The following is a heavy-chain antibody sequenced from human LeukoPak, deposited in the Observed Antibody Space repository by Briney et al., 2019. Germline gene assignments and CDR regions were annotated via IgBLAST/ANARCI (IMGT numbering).Heavy chain of an antibody. Sequence: SETLSLTCAVYGGSFSGYYWSWIRQPPGKGLEWIGEINHSGSTNYSPSLKSRVTISVDTSKNQFSLRLHSVTAADTAVYYCATGIGVFDYWGQGILVTVSS. D-gene: IGHD1-1*01. CDR3: ATGIGVFDY. CDR1: GGSFSGYY. J-gene: IGHJ4*02. V-gene: IGHV4-34*01. CDR2: INHSGST.